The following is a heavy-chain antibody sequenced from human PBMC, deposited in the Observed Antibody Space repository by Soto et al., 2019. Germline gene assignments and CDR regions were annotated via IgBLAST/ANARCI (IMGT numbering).Heavy chain of an antibody. CDR2: FDPEDGET. J-gene: IGHJ6*02. Sequence: ASVKVSCTVSGYTLTELSMHWVRQAPGKGLEWMGGFDPEDGETIYAQKFQGRVTMTEDTSTDTAYMELSSLRSEDTAVYYCATHYGAAAGSYYYGMDVWGQGTTVTVSS. CDR1: GYTLTELS. V-gene: IGHV1-24*01. CDR3: ATHYGAAAGSYYYGMDV. D-gene: IGHD6-13*01.